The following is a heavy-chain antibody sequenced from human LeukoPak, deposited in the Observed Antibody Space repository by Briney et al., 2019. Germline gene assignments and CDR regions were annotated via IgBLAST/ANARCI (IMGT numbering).Heavy chain of an antibody. D-gene: IGHD6-13*01. J-gene: IGHJ4*02. V-gene: IGHV1-24*01. CDR2: LDPEDGET. CDR1: GYTLTELS. CDR3: ATARQQLSRLGYDY. Sequence: ASVKVSCKVSGYTLTELSMHWVRQAPGKGLEWMGGLDPEDGETIYAQKFQGRVTMTEDTSTDTAYMELSSLRSEDTAVYYCATARQQLSRLGYDYWGQGTLVTVSS.